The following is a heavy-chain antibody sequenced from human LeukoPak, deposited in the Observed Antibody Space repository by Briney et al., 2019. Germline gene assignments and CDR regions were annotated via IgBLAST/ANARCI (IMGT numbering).Heavy chain of an antibody. V-gene: IGHV4-34*01. CDR1: GGSFSGYY. CDR2: INHSGST. J-gene: IGHJ6*02. CDR3: TRSWDPNYYYYYGMDV. Sequence: SETLSLTCAVYGGSFSGYYWSWIRQPPGKGLEWIGEINHSGSTNYNPSLKSRVTISVDTSKNQFSLKLSSVTAADTAVYYRTRSWDPNYYYYYGMDVWGQGTTVTVSS. D-gene: IGHD6-13*01.